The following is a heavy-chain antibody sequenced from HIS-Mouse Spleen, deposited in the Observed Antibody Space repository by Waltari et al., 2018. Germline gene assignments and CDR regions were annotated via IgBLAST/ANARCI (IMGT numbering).Heavy chain of an antibody. CDR2: IYYSGST. CDR3: AREIPYSSSWYDWYFDL. Sequence: QLQLQESGPGLVKPSETLSLTCTVSGGSISSSRSSLGWIRPPPGKGLEWIGSIYYSGSTYYNPSLKSRVTISVDTSKNQFSLKLSSVTAADTAVYYCAREIPYSSSWYDWYFDLWGRGTLVTVSS. V-gene: IGHV4-39*07. D-gene: IGHD6-13*01. J-gene: IGHJ2*01. CDR1: GGSISSSRSS.